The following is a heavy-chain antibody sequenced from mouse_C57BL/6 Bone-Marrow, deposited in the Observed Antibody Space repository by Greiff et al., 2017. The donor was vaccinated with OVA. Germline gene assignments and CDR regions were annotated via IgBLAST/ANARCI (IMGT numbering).Heavy chain of an antibody. V-gene: IGHV14-3*01. CDR1: GFNIKNTY. J-gene: IGHJ1*03. D-gene: IGHD6-5*01. CDR3: ARGEPIGWYFDV. CDR2: IDPANGNT. Sequence: VQLQQSVAELVRPGASVKLSCTASGFNIKNTYLHWVKQRPEPGLEWIGRIDPANGNTKYAPKFPGKATITANTNSNTVYQQLSRLTTEDTTIYYCARGEPIGWYFDVWGTGTTVTVSS.